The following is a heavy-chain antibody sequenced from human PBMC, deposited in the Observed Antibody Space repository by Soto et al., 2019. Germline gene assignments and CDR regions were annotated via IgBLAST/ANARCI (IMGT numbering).Heavy chain of an antibody. V-gene: IGHV4-39*01. J-gene: IGHJ5*02. Sequence: PSETLSLTCTVSGGSISSSSYYWGWLRQPPGKELEWIGSIYYSGSTYYNPSLKSRVVMSVDTSKNQFSLKLTSVTAADTAVYYCARRSENHHRWFDPWGQGTLVTVSS. CDR1: GGSISSSSYY. CDR2: IYYSGST. D-gene: IGHD2-15*01. CDR3: ARRSENHHRWFDP.